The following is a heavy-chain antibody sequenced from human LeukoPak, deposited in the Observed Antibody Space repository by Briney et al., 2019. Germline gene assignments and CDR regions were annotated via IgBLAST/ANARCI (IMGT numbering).Heavy chain of an antibody. Sequence: GASVKVSCKASGGTFSSYAISWVRQAPGQGLEWMGRIIPILGIANYAQKFQGRVTITADKSTSTAYMELSSLRSEDTAVYYCAREGSSPTVSQYYFDYWGQGTLVTVSS. CDR2: IIPILGIA. CDR1: GGTFSSYA. J-gene: IGHJ4*02. D-gene: IGHD6-13*01. V-gene: IGHV1-69*04. CDR3: AREGSSPTVSQYYFDY.